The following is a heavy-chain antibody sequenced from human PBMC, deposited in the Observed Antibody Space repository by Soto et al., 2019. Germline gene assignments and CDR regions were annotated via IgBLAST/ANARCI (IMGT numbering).Heavy chain of an antibody. D-gene: IGHD3-16*02. CDR1: GGSISSYY. V-gene: IGHV4-59*01. Sequence: SETLSLTCTVSGGSISSYYWSWIRQPPGKGQEWIGYIYYSGFTYYNPSLKSRVTISVDTSKNQLSLKLSSVTAADTAVYYCARAQTSYDYVWGSYRSTRRFDPWGQGTLVTSPQ. CDR2: IYYSGFT. CDR3: ARAQTSYDYVWGSYRSTRRFDP. J-gene: IGHJ5*02.